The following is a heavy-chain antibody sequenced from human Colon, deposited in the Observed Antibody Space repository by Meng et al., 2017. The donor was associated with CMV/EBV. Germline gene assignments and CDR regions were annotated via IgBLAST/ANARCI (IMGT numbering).Heavy chain of an antibody. J-gene: IGHJ4*02. CDR1: GDSINSRDYY. D-gene: IGHD4-17*01. Sequence: SGDSINSRDYYWSWIRQPPGKGLEWIGYIYYSGNPYYNPSLKSRVTMSVDTSKTQFSLKLTSVTAADTAVYFCARAAGSLTTLSVFWGRGTLVTVSS. CDR2: IYYSGNP. CDR3: ARAAGSLTTLSVF. V-gene: IGHV4-30-4*01.